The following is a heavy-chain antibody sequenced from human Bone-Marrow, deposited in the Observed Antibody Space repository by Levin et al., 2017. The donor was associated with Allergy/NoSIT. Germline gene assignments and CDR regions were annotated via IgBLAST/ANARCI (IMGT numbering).Heavy chain of an antibody. CDR2: ISIHVGST. D-gene: IGHD2-15*01. CDR1: GFSFSSYA. CDR3: AKVGFCSGGSCYGYFDL. V-gene: IGHV3-23*01. J-gene: IGHJ2*01. Sequence: ASVKVSCEASGFSFSSYAMTWVRQAPGKGPEWVSSISIHVGSTFSADSVKGRFTISRDNSKNTLFLQMNSLRAEDTAVYYCAKVGFCSGGSCYGYFDLWGRGTLVTVSS.